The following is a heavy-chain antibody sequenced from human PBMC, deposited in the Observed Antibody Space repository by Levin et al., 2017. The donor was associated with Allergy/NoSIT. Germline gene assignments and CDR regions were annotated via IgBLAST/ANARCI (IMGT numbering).Heavy chain of an antibody. CDR3: TRVLVAAGPRLDY. CDR1: GFTFGDYA. CDR2: IRSNAHDGTT. D-gene: IGHD6-13*01. J-gene: IGHJ4*02. Sequence: GGSLRLSCTVSGFTFGDYAMKWFRQAPGKGLEWVSFIRSNAHDGTTEYAASVKGRFTMSRDDSKSIAYLQMNSLKTEDTAVYFCTRVLVAAGPRLDYWGQGTLVTVSS. V-gene: IGHV3-49*03.